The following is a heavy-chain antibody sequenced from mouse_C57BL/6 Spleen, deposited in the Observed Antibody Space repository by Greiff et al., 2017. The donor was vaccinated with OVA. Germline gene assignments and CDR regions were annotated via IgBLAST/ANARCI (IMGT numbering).Heavy chain of an antibody. V-gene: IGHV1-50*01. CDR3: ARWGTSAY. Sequence: QVQLQQSGAELVKPGASVKLSCKASGYTFTSYWMQWVKQRPGQGLEWIGEIDPSDSYTNYNQKFKGKATLTVDTSSSTAYMQLSSLTSDDSAVYYCARWGTSAYWGQGTLVTGSA. CDR1: GYTFTSYW. D-gene: IGHD5-1*01. J-gene: IGHJ3*01. CDR2: IDPSDSYT.